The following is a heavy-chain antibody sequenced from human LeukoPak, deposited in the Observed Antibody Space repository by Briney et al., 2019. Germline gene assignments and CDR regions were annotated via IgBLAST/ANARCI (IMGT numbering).Heavy chain of an antibody. CDR3: KSLRAVAGTDY. V-gene: IGHV1-2*06. Sequence: ASVKVSCKASGYTFTGYYMHWVRQAPGHGLEWMGRINPNSGGTNYAQKFQGRVTMTRDTSISTAYLELSRRTAEDTPAEYCKSLRAVAGTDYWGQGTLVTVSS. D-gene: IGHD6-19*01. CDR1: GYTFTGYY. CDR2: INPNSGGT. J-gene: IGHJ4*02.